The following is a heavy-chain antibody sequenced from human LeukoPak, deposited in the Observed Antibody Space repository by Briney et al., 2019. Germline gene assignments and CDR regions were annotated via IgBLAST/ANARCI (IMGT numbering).Heavy chain of an antibody. D-gene: IGHD5-12*01. V-gene: IGHV1-18*01. CDR1: GYTFTSYG. CDR3: AREGVGGYSGYEFDY. J-gene: IGHJ4*02. Sequence: ASVKVSCKASGYTFTSYGISWVRQAPGQGLEWMGWISAYNGNTNYAQKLQGRVTMTTDTSTSTAYMELRSLRSDDTAVYYCAREGVGGYSGYEFDYWGQGTLVTVSS. CDR2: ISAYNGNT.